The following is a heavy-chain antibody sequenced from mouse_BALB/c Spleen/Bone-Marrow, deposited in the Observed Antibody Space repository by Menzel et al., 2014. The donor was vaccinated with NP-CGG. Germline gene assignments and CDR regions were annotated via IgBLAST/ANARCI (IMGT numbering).Heavy chain of an antibody. CDR3: ARSAYSFDV. D-gene: IGHD2-10*01. CDR1: GYTLTSYN. Sequence: QVQLQQPGAELVRSGASVKMSCKASGYTLTSYNMHWVKQTPGQGLEWIGYIYPGNGGTDYNQKFKGKATLTADTSSNTAYMQISSLTSEDSAVYFCARSAYSFDVWGAGTTVTVSS. J-gene: IGHJ1*01. CDR2: IYPGNGGT. V-gene: IGHV1-12*01.